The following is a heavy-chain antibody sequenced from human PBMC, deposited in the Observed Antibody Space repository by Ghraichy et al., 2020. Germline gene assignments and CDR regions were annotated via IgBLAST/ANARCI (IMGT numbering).Heavy chain of an antibody. J-gene: IGHJ4*02. D-gene: IGHD3-3*01. CDR3: TRGVRFWSGPPYDY. Sequence: GGSLRLSCTASGFTFGDYAMSWVRQAPGKGLEWVGFIRSKAYGGTTEYAASVKGRFTISRDDSKSIAYLQMNSLKTEDTAVYYCTRGVRFWSGPPYDYWGQGTLVTVSS. CDR1: GFTFGDYA. V-gene: IGHV3-49*04. CDR2: IRSKAYGGTT.